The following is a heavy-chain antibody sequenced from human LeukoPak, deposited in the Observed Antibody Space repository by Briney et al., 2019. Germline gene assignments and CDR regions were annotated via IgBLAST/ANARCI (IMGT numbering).Heavy chain of an antibody. D-gene: IGHD1-14*01. CDR1: GGSVSTISHF. V-gene: IGHV4-39*01. J-gene: IGHJ5*02. Sequence: PSETLSFTCTVSGGSVSTISHFWDWVRQPPGKGLEWIVSLSDTGTTYYNPSLESRVTMSVDTSKNQFSLKLSSVTAADTAVYYCARRDHTGRSHAWFDPWGQGTLVTVSS. CDR3: ARRDHTGRSHAWFDP. CDR2: LSDTGTT.